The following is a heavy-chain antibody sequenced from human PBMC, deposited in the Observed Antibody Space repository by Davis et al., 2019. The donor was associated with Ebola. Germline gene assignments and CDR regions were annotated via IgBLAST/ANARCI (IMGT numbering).Heavy chain of an antibody. J-gene: IGHJ6*02. CDR1: GYKFSNYW. CDR2: IYPGDSDT. CDR3: ARFIGYYYGMDV. Sequence: GESLKISCQGTGYKFSNYWIVWVRQMPGKGLEWMGVIYPGDSDTRYSPSFQVQVTISADKSISTAYLQWSSLKASDTAMYYCARFIGYYYGMDVWGQGTTVTVSS. V-gene: IGHV5-51*01. D-gene: IGHD1-26*01.